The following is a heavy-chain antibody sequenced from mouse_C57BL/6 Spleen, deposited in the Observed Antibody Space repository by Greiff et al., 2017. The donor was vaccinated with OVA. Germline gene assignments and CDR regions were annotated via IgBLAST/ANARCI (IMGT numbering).Heavy chain of an antibody. CDR3: AREGDYGGYFDY. CDR1: GYSITSGYY. V-gene: IGHV3-6*01. D-gene: IGHD1-1*01. Sequence: EVQRVESGPGLVKPSQSLSLTCSVTGYSITSGYYWNWIRQFPGNNLEWMGYISYDGSNNYNPSLKNRISITRDTSKNQFFLKLNSVTTEDTATYYCAREGDYGGYFDYWGQGTTLTVSS. CDR2: ISYDGSN. J-gene: IGHJ2*01.